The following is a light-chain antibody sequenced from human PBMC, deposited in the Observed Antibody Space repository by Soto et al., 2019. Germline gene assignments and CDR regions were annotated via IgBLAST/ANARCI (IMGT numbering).Light chain of an antibody. CDR1: PSISNN. CDR2: DAS. V-gene: IGKV3-15*01. CDR3: QQYNNWPPWT. Sequence: ILMTQSPATLSVSPGERATLSCRASPSISNNLAWYQHKPVQAPRLLIYDASTRATGIPARFSGSGSGTEFTLTISGLQSEDLAVYYCQQYNNWPPWTFGQGTKVEIK. J-gene: IGKJ1*01.